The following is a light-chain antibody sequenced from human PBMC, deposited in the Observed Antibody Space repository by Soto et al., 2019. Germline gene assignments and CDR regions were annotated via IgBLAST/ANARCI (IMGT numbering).Light chain of an antibody. J-gene: IGKJ1*01. CDR3: QRYNSNSRT. V-gene: IGKV1-5*01. Sequence: DIQMTQSPSTLSASVGDRVTITCRASQNVNSWVAWYQQKPGKAPKFLIYDASNLESGVPSRFSGRGSGTEFTLTNSSLQPDDLATYYCQRYNSNSRTFGQGTRV. CDR2: DAS. CDR1: QNVNSW.